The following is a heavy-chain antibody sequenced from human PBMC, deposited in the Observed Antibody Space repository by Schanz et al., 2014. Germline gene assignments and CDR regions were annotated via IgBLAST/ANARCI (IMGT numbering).Heavy chain of an antibody. CDR1: GFNISTYG. J-gene: IGHJ4*02. D-gene: IGHD3-9*01. CDR2: IWYDGNNK. Sequence: VQLVESGGGVVQPGRSLRLSCAASGFNISTYGMHWVRQAPGKGLEWVAVIWYDGNNKKYADSVKGRFTISRDNSKNTLYLQVNSLRAEDTAVYYCAKHVRSLTGNDYWGQGTLVTVSS. CDR3: AKHVRSLTGNDY. V-gene: IGHV3-33*06.